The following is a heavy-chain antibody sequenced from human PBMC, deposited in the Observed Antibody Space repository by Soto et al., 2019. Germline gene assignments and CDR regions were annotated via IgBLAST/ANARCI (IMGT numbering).Heavy chain of an antibody. CDR2: ISWNSGSI. J-gene: IGHJ6*02. V-gene: IGHV3-9*01. CDR1: GFTFDDYA. Sequence: GGSLRLSCAAYGFTFDDYAMHWVRQAPGKGLEWVSGISWNSGSIGYADSVKGRFTISRDNAKNSLYLQMNSLRAEDTALYYCAKDSANWGSPYYYGMDVWGQGTTVTVSS. CDR3: AKDSANWGSPYYYGMDV. D-gene: IGHD7-27*01.